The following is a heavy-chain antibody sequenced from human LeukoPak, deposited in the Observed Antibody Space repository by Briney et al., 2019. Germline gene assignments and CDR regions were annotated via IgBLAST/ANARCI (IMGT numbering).Heavy chain of an antibody. J-gene: IGHJ6*03. V-gene: IGHV3-74*01. CDR2: ISSDGSRT. Sequence: GGSLRLFRSLSGFTLSNFWLHWVPQPPGRGPVCVSRISSDGSRTIYADSVKCRFTISIDNAKNTLYLQMISLRDDDTAVYYCARNRGATSSVSYMDVWGKKTTVTVSS. CDR1: GFTLSNFW. D-gene: IGHD6-25*01. CDR3: ARNRGATSSVSYMDV.